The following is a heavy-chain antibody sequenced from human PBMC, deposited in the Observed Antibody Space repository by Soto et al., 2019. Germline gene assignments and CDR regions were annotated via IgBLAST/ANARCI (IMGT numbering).Heavy chain of an antibody. CDR2: IWFDGSNK. Sequence: GGSLRLSCAASGFTFSSYGMHWVRQAPGKGLEWVALIWFDGSNKYYADSVKGRFTISRDNSKNTLYLQMNSLRVEDTAIYYCTKDRLGGLGRAFDSWDQGTLVTVSS. CDR1: GFTFSSYG. J-gene: IGHJ4*02. V-gene: IGHV3-33*06. CDR3: TKDRLGGLGRAFDS. D-gene: IGHD1-26*01.